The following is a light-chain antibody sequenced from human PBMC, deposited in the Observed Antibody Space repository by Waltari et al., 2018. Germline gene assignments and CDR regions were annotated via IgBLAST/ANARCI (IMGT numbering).Light chain of an antibody. V-gene: IGKV1-5*01. J-gene: IGKJ2*03. CDR3: QQYASYSGS. Sequence: DIQMTQSPSTLSASVGDRVTITCRASQRFSRWLAWYQQKPGQAPKLLIYDISTLEGGVPSRFSGSGSVTEFTLTISNLQPDDFAAYFCQQYASYSGSFGQGTRLEIK. CDR1: QRFSRW. CDR2: DIS.